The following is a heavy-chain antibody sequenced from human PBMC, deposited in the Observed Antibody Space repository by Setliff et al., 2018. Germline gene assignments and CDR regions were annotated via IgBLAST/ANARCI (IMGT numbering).Heavy chain of an antibody. D-gene: IGHD3-10*01. CDR3: ASKNGSGSYYLFDY. Sequence: PSETLSLTCTVSGGSISSHYWSWIRQPPGKGLEWIGSIYYSGSTNYNPSLKSRVTISVDTSKNQFPLKLSSVTAADTAVYYCASKNGSGSYYLFDYWGQGTLVTVSS. J-gene: IGHJ4*02. V-gene: IGHV4-59*11. CDR2: IYYSGST. CDR1: GGSISSHY.